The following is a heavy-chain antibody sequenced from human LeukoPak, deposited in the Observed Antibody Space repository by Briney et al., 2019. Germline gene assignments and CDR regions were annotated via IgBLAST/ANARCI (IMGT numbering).Heavy chain of an antibody. CDR3: ARATTGEPYSWFDP. Sequence: PSETLSLTCTASGGSISSYYWSWIRQPPGKGLELIGYIYYTGSTNYNPSLRSRVTISVDTSKNQFSLKLSSVTAADTAVYYCARATTGEPYSWFDPWGQGTLVTVSS. D-gene: IGHD7-27*01. CDR2: IYYTGST. CDR1: GGSISSYY. V-gene: IGHV4-59*01. J-gene: IGHJ5*02.